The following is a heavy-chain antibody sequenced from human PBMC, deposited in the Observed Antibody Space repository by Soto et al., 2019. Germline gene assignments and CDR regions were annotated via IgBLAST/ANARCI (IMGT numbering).Heavy chain of an antibody. D-gene: IGHD3-3*01. CDR3: ARTPALTIFGGGNWFDP. Sequence: QVQLQQWGAGLLKPSETLSLTCAVYGGSFSGYYWSWIRQPPGKGLEWIGEINHSGSTNYNPSLKSRVTISVDTSKHQFSLKRSSVTAADTAVYYCARTPALTIFGGGNWFDPWGQGNLVTVSS. CDR1: GGSFSGYY. CDR2: INHSGST. J-gene: IGHJ5*02. V-gene: IGHV4-34*01.